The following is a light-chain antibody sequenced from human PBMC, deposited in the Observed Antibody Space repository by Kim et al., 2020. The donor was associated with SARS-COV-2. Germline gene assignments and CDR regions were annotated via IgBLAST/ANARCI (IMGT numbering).Light chain of an antibody. J-gene: IGKJ2*01. Sequence: EIVLTQSPDTLSLSPGERATLSCRASQSISSTSLAWYQQRPGQAPRLLIHDASTRATGVPDRFSGSGSGTDFTLTIRRLESEDFAVYYCQHYSSSPPMYTFGPGTKLEI. V-gene: IGKV3-20*01. CDR3: QHYSSSPPMYT. CDR1: QSISSTS. CDR2: DAS.